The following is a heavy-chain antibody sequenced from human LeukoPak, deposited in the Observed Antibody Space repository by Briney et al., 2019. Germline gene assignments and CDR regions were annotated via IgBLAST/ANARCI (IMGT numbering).Heavy chain of an antibody. CDR1: GFTFSSYA. CDR2: ISGSGGST. J-gene: IGHJ4*02. Sequence: GGSLRLSCAASGFTFSSYAMSWVRQAPGKGLEWVSAISGSGGSTYYADSVKGRFTISRDNSKNTLYLQMNSLRAEDTAVYYCARETYCSSTSCYTDYWGQGTLVTVSS. D-gene: IGHD2-2*02. V-gene: IGHV3-23*01. CDR3: ARETYCSSTSCYTDY.